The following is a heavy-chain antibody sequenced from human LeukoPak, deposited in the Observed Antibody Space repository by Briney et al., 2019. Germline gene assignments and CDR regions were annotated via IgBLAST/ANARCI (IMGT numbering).Heavy chain of an antibody. Sequence: GGSLRLSCAASGFTFSAYWMHWVRQAPGKGLMWVSRINPHGSTTNYADSVKGRFTISRDDAKNTLYLQMDSPRAEDTAVYFCTKDTYGYEDYWGQGTLVTVSS. V-gene: IGHV3-74*01. CDR2: INPHGSTT. CDR3: TKDTYGYEDY. J-gene: IGHJ4*02. CDR1: GFTFSAYW. D-gene: IGHD5-12*01.